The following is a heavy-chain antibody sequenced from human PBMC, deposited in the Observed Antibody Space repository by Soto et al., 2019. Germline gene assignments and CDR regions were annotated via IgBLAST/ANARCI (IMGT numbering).Heavy chain of an antibody. Sequence: ASVKVYCKVSGYTLTELSMHWVRQAHGKGLEWMGGFDPEDGETIYAQKFQGRVTMTEDTSTDTAYMELSSLRSEDTAVYYCATEETIFGVVTATSDAFDIWGQGTMVTVSS. CDR1: GYTLTELS. CDR3: ATEETIFGVVTATSDAFDI. CDR2: FDPEDGET. V-gene: IGHV1-24*01. D-gene: IGHD3-3*01. J-gene: IGHJ3*02.